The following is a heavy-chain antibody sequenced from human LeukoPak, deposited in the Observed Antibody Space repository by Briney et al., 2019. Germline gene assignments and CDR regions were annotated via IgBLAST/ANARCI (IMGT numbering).Heavy chain of an antibody. D-gene: IGHD2-2*01. V-gene: IGHV1-69*02. CDR1: GGTFSSYT. Sequence: GASVKVSCKASGGTFSSYTISWVRQAPGQGPEWMGRIIPILCIANYAQKSQGRVTITAEKSTSTAYMELSSLRSEDTAVYYCARGAGCSSTSCRPGFDIWGQGTMVTVSS. CDR3: ARGAGCSSTSCRPGFDI. CDR2: IIPILCIA. J-gene: IGHJ3*02.